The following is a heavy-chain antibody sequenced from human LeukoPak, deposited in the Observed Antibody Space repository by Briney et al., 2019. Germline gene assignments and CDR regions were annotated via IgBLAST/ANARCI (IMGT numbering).Heavy chain of an antibody. V-gene: IGHV3-48*03. CDR3: ARDSMAFDF. J-gene: IGHJ4*02. D-gene: IGHD2/OR15-2a*01. CDR2: ISGSGDTE. CDR1: GFTFSNYE. Sequence: GGSLRLSCAAAGFTFSNYEMHWVRQAPGKGLEWLSYISGSGDTEYYADSVKGRFTISRDNGEDSLYLQMNSLRAEDTAVYYCARDSMAFDFWGQGTLVTVSS.